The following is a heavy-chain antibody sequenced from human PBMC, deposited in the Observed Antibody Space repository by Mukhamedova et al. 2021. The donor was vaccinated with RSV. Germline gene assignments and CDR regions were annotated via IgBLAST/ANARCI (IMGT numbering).Heavy chain of an antibody. Sequence: GSSGINAEYMGGRFTISRANSKNTLYLQMNSLRAEDTAVYYCARDNYGMDVWGQGTTVTVSS. J-gene: IGHJ6*02. CDR2: GSSG. V-gene: IGHV3-30-3*01. CDR3: ARDNYGMDV.